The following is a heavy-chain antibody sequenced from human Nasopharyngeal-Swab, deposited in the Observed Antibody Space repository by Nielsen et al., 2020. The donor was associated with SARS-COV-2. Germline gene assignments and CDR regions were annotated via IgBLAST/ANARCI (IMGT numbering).Heavy chain of an antibody. V-gene: IGHV4-39*01. D-gene: IGHD6-13*01. CDR3: VRSSSWYYFDY. Sequence: SETSLTCTVSGDSIAYSTFYWGWIRQPPGKGLEWIGNIYYNGNTYQNPSLKSRLTISVDKSKNQFSLQLSSVTAADTAVYYCVRSSSWYYFDYWAQGTQVTVSS. CDR1: GDSIAYSTFY. J-gene: IGHJ4*02. CDR2: IYYNGNT.